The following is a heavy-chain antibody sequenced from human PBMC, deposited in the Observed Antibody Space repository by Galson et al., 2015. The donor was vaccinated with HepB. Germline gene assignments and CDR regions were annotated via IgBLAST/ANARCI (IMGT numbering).Heavy chain of an antibody. CDR2: IKQDGSEK. J-gene: IGHJ6*02. V-gene: IGHV3-7*03. CDR1: GFTFSSYW. Sequence: SLRLSCAAPGFTFSSYWMSWVRQAPGKGLEWVANIKQDGSEKYYVDSVKGRFTISRDNAKNSLYLQMDSLRAEDTAVYYCARRIAARLYYYYYGMDVWGQGTTVTVSS. CDR3: ARRIAARLYYYYYGMDV. D-gene: IGHD6-6*01.